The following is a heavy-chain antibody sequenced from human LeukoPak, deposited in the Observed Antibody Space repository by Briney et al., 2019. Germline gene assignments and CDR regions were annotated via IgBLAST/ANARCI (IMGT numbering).Heavy chain of an antibody. CDR2: IYYSGST. J-gene: IGHJ3*02. CDR3: ARRVGATNRGAFDI. V-gene: IGHV4-39*01. Sequence: PSETLSLTCTVSGGSISSSSYYWGWIRQPPGKGLEWIGSIYYSGSTYYNPSLKSRVTISVDTSKNQFSLKLSSVTAADTAVYYCARRVGATNRGAFDIWGQGTMVTVSS. D-gene: IGHD1-26*01. CDR1: GGSISSSSYY.